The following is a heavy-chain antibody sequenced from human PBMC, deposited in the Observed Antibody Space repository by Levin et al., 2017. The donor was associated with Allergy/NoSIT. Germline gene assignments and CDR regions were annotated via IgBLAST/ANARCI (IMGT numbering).Heavy chain of an antibody. CDR3: ARSNWFDY. D-gene: IGHD1-20*01. V-gene: IGHV3-7*01. Sequence: GGSLRLSCAASGFTFSRGWMSWVRQAPGKGLEWVANIYQDGGERYYVGSVRGRFTISRDNAKNSLYLQINSLRAEDTAVYYCARSNWFDYWGQGTLVIVSS. CDR2: IYQDGGER. J-gene: IGHJ4*02. CDR1: GFTFSRGW.